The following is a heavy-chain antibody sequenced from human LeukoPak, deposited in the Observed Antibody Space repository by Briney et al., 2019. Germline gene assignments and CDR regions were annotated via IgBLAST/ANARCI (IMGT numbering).Heavy chain of an antibody. Sequence: PSETLSLTCTVSGGSISSSSYYWGWIRQPPGKGLEWIGSIYYSGSTYYNPSLKSRVTVSVDTSKNQFSLKLSSATAADTAVYYCARLWDGYQITHYFDYWGQGTLVTVSS. CDR1: GGSISSSSYY. D-gene: IGHD5-24*01. CDR3: ARLWDGYQITHYFDY. CDR2: IYYSGST. V-gene: IGHV4-39*01. J-gene: IGHJ4*02.